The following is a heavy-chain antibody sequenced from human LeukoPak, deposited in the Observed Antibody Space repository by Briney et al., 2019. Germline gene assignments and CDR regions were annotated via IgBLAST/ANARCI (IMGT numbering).Heavy chain of an antibody. CDR2: ISAYNGNT. CDR3: ARALVVAVAGTGWFDP. D-gene: IGHD6-19*01. Sequence: GASVKVSCKASGYTFTSYGISWVRQAPGQGLEWMGWISAYNGNTNYAQKLQGRVTMTTDTSTSTAYMELRSLRSDDTAVYYCARALVVAVAGTGWFDPWGQGTLVTVSS. V-gene: IGHV1-18*01. CDR1: GYTFTSYG. J-gene: IGHJ5*02.